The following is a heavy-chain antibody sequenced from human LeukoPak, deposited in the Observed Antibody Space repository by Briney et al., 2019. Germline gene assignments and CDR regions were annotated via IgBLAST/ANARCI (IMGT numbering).Heavy chain of an antibody. Sequence: SETLSLSCTVSGGSIRSYYWSWIRQPTGKGLEWIGYIYYSGSTNYNPSLKSRVTISVDTSKNQFSLKLSSVTAADTAVYYCARGGGHAAGPSRWGQGTLVTVSS. J-gene: IGHJ4*02. D-gene: IGHD2-15*01. V-gene: IGHV4-59*01. CDR2: IYYSGST. CDR1: GGSIRSYY. CDR3: ARGGGHAAGPSR.